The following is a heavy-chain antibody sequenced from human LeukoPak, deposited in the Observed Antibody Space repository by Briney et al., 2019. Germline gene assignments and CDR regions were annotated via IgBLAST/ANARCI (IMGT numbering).Heavy chain of an antibody. D-gene: IGHD2-2*01. CDR1: GFTFSSYG. V-gene: IGHV3-33*01. CDR2: IGDDGTNE. CDR3: ARDFYCSRTSCCAPSFDH. Sequence: GGSLRLSCAASGFTFSSYGMHWVRQAPGKGLEWVALIGDDGTNEYYADSVKGRFTISRDNSKNTLYLQMKSLRAEDTAVYYCARDFYCSRTSCCAPSFDHGGHVAEVTVSS. J-gene: IGHJ4*01.